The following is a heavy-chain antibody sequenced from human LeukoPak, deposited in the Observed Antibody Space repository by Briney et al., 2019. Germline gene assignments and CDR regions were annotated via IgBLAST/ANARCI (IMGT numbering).Heavy chain of an antibody. V-gene: IGHV3-21*01. CDR1: GFTFSSYS. CDR3: ARDILYYYDSSHGAFDI. D-gene: IGHD3-22*01. Sequence: GGSLRLSCAASGFTFSSYSMNWVRQAPGKGLEWVSSISSSSSYIYYADSVEGRFTISRDNAKNSLYLQMNSLRAEDTAVYYCARDILYYYDSSHGAFDIWGQGTMVTVSS. J-gene: IGHJ3*02. CDR2: ISSSSSYI.